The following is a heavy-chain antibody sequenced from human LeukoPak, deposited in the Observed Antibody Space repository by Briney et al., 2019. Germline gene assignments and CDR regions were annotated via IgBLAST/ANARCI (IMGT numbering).Heavy chain of an antibody. D-gene: IGHD6-19*01. CDR3: ARSPGIVVAGTSSDY. CDR2: ISAYNGNT. J-gene: IGHJ4*02. V-gene: IGHV1-18*01. Sequence: GASVKVSCKASGYTFTSYGISWVRQAPGQGLEWMGWISAYNGNTNYAQKLQGRVTMTTDTSTSTAYMELRSLRSDDTAVYYCARSPGIVVAGTSSDYWGQGTLVTVSS. CDR1: GYTFTSYG.